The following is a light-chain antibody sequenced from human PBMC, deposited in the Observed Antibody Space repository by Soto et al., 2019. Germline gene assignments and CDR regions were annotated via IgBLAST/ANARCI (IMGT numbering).Light chain of an antibody. CDR2: EVV. Sequence: QSALTQPPSASGSPGQSVTISCTGTKNDIGVYDFVSWYQHHPGKAPRLIIYEVVQRPSGVPDRFSGSKSGNTASLTVSGLQAADEADYYCSSYTSSDTLGVFGGGTKLTVL. CDR1: KNDIGVYDF. CDR3: SSYTSSDTLGV. J-gene: IGLJ3*02. V-gene: IGLV2-8*01.